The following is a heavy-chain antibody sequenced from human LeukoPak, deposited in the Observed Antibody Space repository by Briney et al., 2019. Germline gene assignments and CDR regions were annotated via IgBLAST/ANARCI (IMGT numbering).Heavy chain of an antibody. Sequence: GGSLRLSCAASGFSFSSYEMNWVRQAPGKGLEWVSYISSSGGTIYYADSVKGRFTISRDNAKNSLFLQMNSPRAEDTAVYYCARVVNQLPYSWGQGALVTVSS. CDR2: ISSSGGTI. CDR1: GFSFSSYE. D-gene: IGHD2-2*01. J-gene: IGHJ4*02. CDR3: ARVVNQLPYS. V-gene: IGHV3-48*03.